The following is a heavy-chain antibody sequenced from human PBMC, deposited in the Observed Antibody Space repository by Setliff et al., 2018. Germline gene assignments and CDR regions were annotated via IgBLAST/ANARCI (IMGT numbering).Heavy chain of an antibody. V-gene: IGHV4-34*01. CDR2: INHSGST. Sequence: SETLSLTCTVYGASFSDYYWGWIRQPPGKGLEWIAEINHSGSTNYIPSLKSRVTISVDTSKNQFSLKVSSVTAADTAVYYCRFWSHDYHNDYWGQGTLVTVSS. J-gene: IGHJ4*02. CDR1: GASFSDYY. D-gene: IGHD3-3*01. CDR3: RFWSHDYHNDY.